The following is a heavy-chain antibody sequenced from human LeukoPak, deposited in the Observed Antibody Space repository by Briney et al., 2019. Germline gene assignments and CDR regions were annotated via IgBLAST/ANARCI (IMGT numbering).Heavy chain of an antibody. CDR1: GFTFSNYW. J-gene: IGHJ4*02. Sequence: PGGSLRLSCATSGFTFSNYWMSWVRHTPGKGLGWVANIKKDGSEKYYVDSVKGRFTISRDNAKNSLYLQMNSLRPEDTAVYYCASYDFWSGYSFNYWGQGTLVTVSS. V-gene: IGHV3-7*01. CDR2: IKKDGSEK. CDR3: ASYDFWSGYSFNY. D-gene: IGHD3-3*01.